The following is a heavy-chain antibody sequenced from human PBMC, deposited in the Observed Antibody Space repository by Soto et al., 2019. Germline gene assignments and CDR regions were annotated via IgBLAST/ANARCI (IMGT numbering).Heavy chain of an antibody. CDR3: ARGRRWEVTPTFQH. V-gene: IGHV4-30-2*01. CDR2: IYHSGST. Sequence: QLQLQESGSGLVKPSQTLSLTCAVSGGSISSGGYSWSWIRQPPGKGLEWIGYIYHSGSTYYNPSLKSRVTKTVDRSKNQCSLKLSSVTAADTAVYYCARGRRWEVTPTFQHWGQGTLVTVSS. D-gene: IGHD1-26*01. J-gene: IGHJ1*01. CDR1: GGSISSGGYS.